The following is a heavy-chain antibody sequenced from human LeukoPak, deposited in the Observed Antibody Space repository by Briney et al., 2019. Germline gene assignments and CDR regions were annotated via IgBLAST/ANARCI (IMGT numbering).Heavy chain of an antibody. CDR2: IKEDGSEK. CDR3: GSGRQLGY. CDR1: GFTFSNYW. J-gene: IGHJ4*02. D-gene: IGHD3-16*01. V-gene: IGHV3-7*01. Sequence: GESLGLSCAASGFTFSNYWMSWVRQAPGKGLEWVANIKEDGSEKYYVDSVKGRFTISRDNARNSLYLQMNSLRAEDTAVYYCGSGRQLGYWGQGTLVTVSS.